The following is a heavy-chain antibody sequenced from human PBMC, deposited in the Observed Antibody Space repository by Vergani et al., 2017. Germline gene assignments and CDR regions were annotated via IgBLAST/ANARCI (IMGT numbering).Heavy chain of an antibody. V-gene: IGHV3-7*04. D-gene: IGHD2-15*01. CDR1: GFTFSSYW. CDR3: GRGRLVALKAY. CDR2: IKQDGSEK. J-gene: IGHJ4*02. Sequence: EVQLVESGGGLVQPGGSLRLSCAASGFTFSSYWMSWVRQAPGKGLEWVANIKQDGSEKYYVDSVKGRFTISRDNAKNSLYLQMNSLRAEDTAVYYCGRGRLVALKAYWGQGTLVTVSS.